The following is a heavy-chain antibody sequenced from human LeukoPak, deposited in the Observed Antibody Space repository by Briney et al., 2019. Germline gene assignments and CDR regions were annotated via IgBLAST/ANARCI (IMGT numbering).Heavy chain of an antibody. Sequence: SETLSLTCTVSGGSISEYYWSWIRQPPGKGLEWIGSSYNSGSTNYNPSLKSRVTISVDTSKNQLSLRLSSVTAADTAVYYCARHRSGSFGSWGQGTLVTVSS. J-gene: IGHJ4*02. CDR1: GGSISEYY. V-gene: IGHV4-59*08. CDR3: ARHRSGSFGS. CDR2: SYNSGST. D-gene: IGHD3-3*01.